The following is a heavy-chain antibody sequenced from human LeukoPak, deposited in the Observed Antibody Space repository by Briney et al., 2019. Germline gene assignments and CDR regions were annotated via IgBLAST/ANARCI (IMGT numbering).Heavy chain of an antibody. J-gene: IGHJ6*02. CDR3: ARDQAYSSSRNYYYYGTDV. CDR2: INTNTGNP. Sequence: VASVKVSCKASGYTFTSFAMNWVRRAPGQGLEWMGWINTNTGNPTYAQGFTGRFVFSLDTSVNTAYLQISSLKAEDTAVYYCARDQAYSSSRNYYYYGTDVWGQGTTVTVSS. D-gene: IGHD6-13*01. CDR1: GYTFTSFA. V-gene: IGHV7-4-1*02.